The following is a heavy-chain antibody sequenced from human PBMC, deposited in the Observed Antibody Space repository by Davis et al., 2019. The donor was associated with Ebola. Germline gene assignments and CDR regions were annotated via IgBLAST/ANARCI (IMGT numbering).Heavy chain of an antibody. V-gene: IGHV4-39*01. CDR2: IYYSGST. D-gene: IGHD3-3*01. CDR3: ARHRLGFVVIIGWFDP. CDR1: GFTFSDHY. J-gene: IGHJ5*02. Sequence: GSLRLSCAASGFTFSDHYMSWIRQPPGKGLEWIGSIYYSGSTYYNPSLKSRVTISVDTSKNQFSLKLSSVTAADTAVYYCARHRLGFVVIIGWFDPWGQGTLVTVSS.